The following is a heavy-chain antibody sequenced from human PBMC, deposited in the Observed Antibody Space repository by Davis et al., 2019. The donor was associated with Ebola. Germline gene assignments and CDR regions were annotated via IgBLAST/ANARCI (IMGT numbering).Heavy chain of an antibody. V-gene: IGHV1-46*01. Sequence: AASVKVSCKASGYTFTSYYMHWVRQAPGQGLEWMGIINPSGGSTSHAQKFQGRVTMTRDTSTSTVYMELSSLRSEDTAVYYCAREVVVVVAATPSGYYYYGMDVWGKGTTVTVSS. D-gene: IGHD2-15*01. CDR3: AREVVVVVAATPSGYYYYGMDV. CDR1: GYTFTSYY. J-gene: IGHJ6*04. CDR2: INPSGGST.